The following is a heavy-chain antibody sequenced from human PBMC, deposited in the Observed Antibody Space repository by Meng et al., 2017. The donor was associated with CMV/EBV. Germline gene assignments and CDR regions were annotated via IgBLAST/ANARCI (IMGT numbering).Heavy chain of an antibody. CDR2: INPNSGGT. Sequence: VSVKVSCKASGYTFTSYYMHWVRQAPGQGLEWMGWINPNSGGTNYAQKFQGRVTMTRDTSISTAYMELSRLRSDDTAVYYCARDLITGTTPGDYWGQGTLVTVSS. CDR1: GYTFTSYY. V-gene: IGHV1-2*02. J-gene: IGHJ4*02. D-gene: IGHD1-20*01. CDR3: ARDLITGTTPGDY.